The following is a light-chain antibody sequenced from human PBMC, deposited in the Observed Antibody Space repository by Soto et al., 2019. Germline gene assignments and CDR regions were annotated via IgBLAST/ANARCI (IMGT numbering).Light chain of an antibody. Sequence: EVVLTQSPVTLSLSPGERATLSCRASQSVSSSYLAWYQQKPGQAPRLLIYGASSRATDIPDRFSGSGPGTDFTLTISRLEPEDFAVYYCQQYGSSPITFGQGTRLEIK. J-gene: IGKJ5*01. V-gene: IGKV3-20*01. CDR3: QQYGSSPIT. CDR1: QSVSSSY. CDR2: GAS.